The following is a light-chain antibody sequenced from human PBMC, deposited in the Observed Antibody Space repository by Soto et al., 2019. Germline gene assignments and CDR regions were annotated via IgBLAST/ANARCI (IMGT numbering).Light chain of an antibody. CDR2: DIS. J-gene: IGKJ2*01. CDR1: QVISNY. CDR3: QQYENLPYT. Sequence: GDRVTITCQASQVISNYLNWYQQKPGKAPKLLIYDISTLEIGVPSRFSGSGSGTDFTFTITGLQPEDIATYYCQQYENLPYTFGQGTKLEI. V-gene: IGKV1-33*01.